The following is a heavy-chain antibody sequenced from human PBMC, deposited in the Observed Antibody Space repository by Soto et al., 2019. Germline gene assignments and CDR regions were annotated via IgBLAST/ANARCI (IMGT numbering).Heavy chain of an antibody. J-gene: IGHJ6*04. CDR1: GFTFSSYA. Sequence: GGSLRLSCAASGFTFSSYAMHWVRQAPGKGLEWVAVISYDGSNRYYADSVKGRFTISRDNSKNTLYLQMNSLRAEDTAVYYCARDSSGMDVWGKGTTVTVS. CDR3: ARDSSGMDV. CDR2: ISYDGSNR. V-gene: IGHV3-30-3*01.